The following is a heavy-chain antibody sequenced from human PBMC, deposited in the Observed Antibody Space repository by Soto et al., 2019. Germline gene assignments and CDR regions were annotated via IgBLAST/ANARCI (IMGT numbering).Heavy chain of an antibody. Sequence: QVQLVQSGAEVRKPGASVKVSCNVTGYTFSGHYLHWVRQAPGQGLEWMGWITPKSGGTNYAKKFQARFTMTADTSVSAASMELTSMRYDDTAGFYCARGLYSSPAYFFDPGGQGALVTVSS. CDR2: ITPKSGGT. CDR3: ARGLYSSPAYFFDP. CDR1: GYTFSGHY. J-gene: IGHJ5*02. D-gene: IGHD6-13*01. V-gene: IGHV1-2*02.